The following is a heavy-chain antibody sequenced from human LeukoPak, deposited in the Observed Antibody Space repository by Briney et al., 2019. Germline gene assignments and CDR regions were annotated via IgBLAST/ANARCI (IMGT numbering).Heavy chain of an antibody. V-gene: IGHV3-30*02. D-gene: IGHD5-12*01. J-gene: IGHJ4*02. CDR3: AKAGGYSGLYYFDS. CDR2: IRYDGNSK. CDR1: GFTFSSCG. Sequence: GGSLRLSCAASGFTFSSCGMHWVRQAPGKGLEWVALIRYDGNSKDYTDSVKGRFTISRDNSKNTLYLQMNSLRAEDTAVYYCAKAGGYSGLYYFDSWSQGTLVTVSS.